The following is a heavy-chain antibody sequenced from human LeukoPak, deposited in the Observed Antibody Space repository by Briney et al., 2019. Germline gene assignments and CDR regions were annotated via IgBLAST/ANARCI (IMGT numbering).Heavy chain of an antibody. CDR3: ARGLDSRIAVAGAEYYFDY. D-gene: IGHD6-19*01. J-gene: IGHJ4*02. CDR1: GYTFTGYY. CDR2: INPNSVCT. V-gene: IGHV1-2*02. Sequence: ASVKVSCKASGYTFTGYYMHWVRQAPGQALEWMGWINPNSVCTSYVQKFQGRVTMTRDTSISTADMELSRLRSDDTAVYYCARGLDSRIAVAGAEYYFDYWGQGTLVTVSS.